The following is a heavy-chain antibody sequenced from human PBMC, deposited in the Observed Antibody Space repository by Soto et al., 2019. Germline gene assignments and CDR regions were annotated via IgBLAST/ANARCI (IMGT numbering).Heavy chain of an antibody. CDR1: VGSISSSSYY. CDR2: IYYSGST. V-gene: IGHV4-39*01. Sequence: ETLSLTCTVSVGSISSSSYYWGWIRQPPGKGLEWIGSIYYSGSTYYNPSLKSRVTISVDTSKNQFSLKLSSVTAADTAVYYCARPALYCSGGSCYPFFDYWGQGTLVTVSS. J-gene: IGHJ4*02. CDR3: ARPALYCSGGSCYPFFDY. D-gene: IGHD2-15*01.